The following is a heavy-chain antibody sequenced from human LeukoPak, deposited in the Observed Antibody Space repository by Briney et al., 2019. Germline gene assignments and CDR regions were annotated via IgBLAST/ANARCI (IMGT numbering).Heavy chain of an antibody. Sequence: GGSLRLSCAASGFTFSNYWMSWVRQAPGKGLEWVANINQDGSEKYYVDSVKGRFTISRDNVRNSLYLQMNSLRAEDTAVYYCARLGRYADYWGQGTLVTVSS. J-gene: IGHJ4*02. CDR3: ARLGRYADY. CDR2: INQDGSEK. D-gene: IGHD3-16*01. CDR1: GFTFSNYW. V-gene: IGHV3-7*05.